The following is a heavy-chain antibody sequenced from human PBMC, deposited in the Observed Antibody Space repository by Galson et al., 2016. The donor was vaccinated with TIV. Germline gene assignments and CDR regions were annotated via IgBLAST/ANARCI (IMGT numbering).Heavy chain of an antibody. CDR1: GGFINSGGYY. CDR2: IYFSGTT. CDR3: ARDKNDYGVDAFDI. Sequence: TLSLTCTVSGGFINSGGYYWSWLRQHPGKGLEWIGYIYFSGTTQYNPSLKSRVTISVDTSKTQFSLNLSSVTAAGTAVYYCARDKNDYGVDAFDIWGQGTMVIVSS. D-gene: IGHD4-17*01. J-gene: IGHJ3*02. V-gene: IGHV4-31*03.